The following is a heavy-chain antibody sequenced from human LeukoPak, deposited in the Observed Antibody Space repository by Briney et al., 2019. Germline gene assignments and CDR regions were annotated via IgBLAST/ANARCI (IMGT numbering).Heavy chain of an antibody. CDR3: AKVGLTVTTILDYFDY. CDR2: IYTSGST. V-gene: IGHV4-61*02. Sequence: SETLSLTCTVSGGSISSGSYYWSWIRQPAGKGLEWIGRIYTSGSTNYNPSLKSRVTISVDTSKNQFSLKLSSVTAADTAVYYCAKVGLTVTTILDYFDYWGQGTLVTVSS. J-gene: IGHJ4*02. CDR1: GGSISSGSYY. D-gene: IGHD4-11*01.